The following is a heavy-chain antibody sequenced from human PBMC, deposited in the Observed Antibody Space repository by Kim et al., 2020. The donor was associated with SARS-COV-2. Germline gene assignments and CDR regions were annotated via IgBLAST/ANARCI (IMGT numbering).Heavy chain of an antibody. CDR1: GVTLSGFA. D-gene: IGHD3-22*01. J-gene: IGHJ4*02. Sequence: GGSLRLSCAASGVTLSGFAMTWVRQAPGKGLEWVSGISGSDGSTKYADSVKGRFTISRDNSKNMLYLQMNSLRAEDTAIYYCAKNYSSFYWGQGTLVTVSS. CDR3: AKNYSSFY. V-gene: IGHV3-23*01. CDR2: ISGSDGST.